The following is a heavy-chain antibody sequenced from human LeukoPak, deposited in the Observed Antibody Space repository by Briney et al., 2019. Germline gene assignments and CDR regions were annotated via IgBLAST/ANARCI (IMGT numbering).Heavy chain of an antibody. CDR1: GGTFSSYA. CDR2: IIPIFGTA. Sequence: ASVKVSCKASGGTFSSYAISWVRQAPGQGLEWMGGIIPIFGTANYAQKFQGRVTITADESTSTAYMELSSLRSEDTAVYYCARDVFKVRRVIITTRGWFDPWGQGTLVTVSS. CDR3: ARDVFKVRRVIITTRGWFDP. D-gene: IGHD3-10*01. V-gene: IGHV1-69*13. J-gene: IGHJ5*02.